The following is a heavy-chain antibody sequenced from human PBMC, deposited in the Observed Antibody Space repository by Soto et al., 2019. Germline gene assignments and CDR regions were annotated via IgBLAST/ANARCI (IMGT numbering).Heavy chain of an antibody. CDR3: ARIDCTGGSCRRYAYYDMDV. CDR1: GFTFNTYG. V-gene: IGHV3-33*01. J-gene: IGHJ6*02. CDR2: IWYDGSIK. D-gene: IGHD2-15*01. Sequence: QVQLVESGGGVVQPGRSLRLSCAASGFTFNTYGMHWVRQAPGRGLEWVAVIWYDGSIKYYADSVKGRFTISRDNSKNTLYLQMSSLRAEDTAVYYCARIDCTGGSCRRYAYYDMDVWGQGTTVTVSS.